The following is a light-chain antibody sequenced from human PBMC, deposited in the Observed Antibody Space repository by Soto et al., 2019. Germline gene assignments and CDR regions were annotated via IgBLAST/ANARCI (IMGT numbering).Light chain of an antibody. J-gene: IGKJ4*01. CDR3: QQYNNWPPLT. CDR2: GAY. V-gene: IGKV3-15*01. Sequence: AWDKQKPGQAPMLLIYGAYTRATGIPARFSGSGSGTEFTLTISSLQSEDFAVYYCQQYNNWPPLTFGGGTKVEIK.